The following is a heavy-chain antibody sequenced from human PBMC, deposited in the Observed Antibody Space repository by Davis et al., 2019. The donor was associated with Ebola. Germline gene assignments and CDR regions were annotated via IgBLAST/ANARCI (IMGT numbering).Heavy chain of an antibody. Sequence: GEFLKTSRAASGFTFSEYYMSWLRQAPGKGLEWVSYISSSGSTIYYADPVKGRFTISRDNAKNSLYLQMNSLRAEDKAVYYCARGRLAGNYYYYGMDVWGQGTTVTVSS. CDR3: ARGRLAGNYYYYGMDV. J-gene: IGHJ6*02. CDR1: GFTFSEYY. V-gene: IGHV3-11*01. CDR2: ISSSGSTI. D-gene: IGHD6-13*01.